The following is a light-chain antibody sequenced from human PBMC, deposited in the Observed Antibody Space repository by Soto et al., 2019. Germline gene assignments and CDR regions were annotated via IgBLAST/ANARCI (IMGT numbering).Light chain of an antibody. CDR3: QVWDSSSDHVV. V-gene: IGLV3-21*04. Sequence: SYELTQPPSVSVAPGKTARITCWGNNIGSKSVHWYQQKPGQAPVLVIYYDSDRPSGIPERFSGSNSGNTATLTISRVEAGDEADYYWQVWDSSSDHVVFGGGTKLTVL. CDR2: YDS. J-gene: IGLJ2*01. CDR1: NIGSKS.